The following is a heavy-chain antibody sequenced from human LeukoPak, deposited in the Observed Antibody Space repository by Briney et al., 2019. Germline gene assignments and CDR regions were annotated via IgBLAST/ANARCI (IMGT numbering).Heavy chain of an antibody. V-gene: IGHV6-1*01. CDR1: GDSVSTNTAA. Sequence: SQTLSLTCAISGDSVSTNTAAWNWIRQSPSRGLEWLGRTYYRSKWYNDYAVSMKGQITINPDTPKNQLSLQLNSVTPEDAAVYYCARERSSSFDPWGQGTLVTVSS. J-gene: IGHJ5*02. CDR3: ARERSSSFDP. CDR2: TYYRSKWYN. D-gene: IGHD6-6*01.